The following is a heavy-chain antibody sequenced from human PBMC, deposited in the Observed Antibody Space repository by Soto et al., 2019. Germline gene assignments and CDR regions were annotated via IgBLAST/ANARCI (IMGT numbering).Heavy chain of an antibody. CDR3: ARERGSTSSNYFDY. J-gene: IGHJ4*02. V-gene: IGHV3-66*01. Sequence: PGGSLRLSCAASGFTVSRNYMSWVRQAPGRGLEWVSVIHSGGSTYYADSVKGRFTISRDDSRNTLYLQMNSLRAEDTALYYCARERGSTSSNYFDYWGQGPLVTVSS. CDR1: GFTVSRNY. D-gene: IGHD2-2*01. CDR2: IHSGGST.